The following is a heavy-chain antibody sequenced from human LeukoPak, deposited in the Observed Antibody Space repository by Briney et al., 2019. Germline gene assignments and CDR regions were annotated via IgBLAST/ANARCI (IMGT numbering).Heavy chain of an antibody. D-gene: IGHD2-8*01. CDR2: INPSGGGT. J-gene: IGHJ6*02. Sequence: ASVKVSCKASGYSLTTYYMHWVRQPPAQGLEWMAIINPSGGGTKYAQKFQGRVTMTRDTPTNTVYMELSSLRTEDTAVYYCASVYLYGMDVWGQGTTVTLSS. V-gene: IGHV1-46*01. CDR1: GYSLTTYY. CDR3: ASVYLYGMDV.